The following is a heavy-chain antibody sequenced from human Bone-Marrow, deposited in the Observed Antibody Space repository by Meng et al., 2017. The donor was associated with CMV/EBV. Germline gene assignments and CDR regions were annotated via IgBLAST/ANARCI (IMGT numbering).Heavy chain of an antibody. D-gene: IGHD3-10*01. CDR3: ARVEFLGRSTQKSRPTSLDV. CDR2: INHSGST. V-gene: IGHV4-34*01. Sequence: SETLSLTCAVYGGSFSGYYWSWIRQPPGKGLEWIGEINHSGSTNYNPSLKSRVTISVDTSKNQFSLKLSSVTAADTAVYYCARVEFLGRSTQKSRPTSLDVWAQGTTVTVSS. CDR1: GGSFSGYY. J-gene: IGHJ6*02.